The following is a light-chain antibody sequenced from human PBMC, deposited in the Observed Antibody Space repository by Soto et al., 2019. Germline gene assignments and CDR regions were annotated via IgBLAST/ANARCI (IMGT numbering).Light chain of an antibody. Sequence: EIVLTQSPGTLSLSPGERATLSCRASQSVSSSYLAWYQQKPGQAPRLLIYGASSRATGIPDRFSGSGSGTAFTLTISRLEPEDFAVYYCQYYGSSPFTFGPGTKVDIK. V-gene: IGKV3-20*01. CDR2: GAS. CDR3: QYYGSSPFT. J-gene: IGKJ3*01. CDR1: QSVSSSY.